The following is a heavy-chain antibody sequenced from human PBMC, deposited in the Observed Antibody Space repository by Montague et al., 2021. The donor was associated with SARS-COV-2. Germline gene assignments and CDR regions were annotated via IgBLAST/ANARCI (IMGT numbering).Heavy chain of an antibody. V-gene: IGHV4-59*12. CDR2: TSHDDYT. Sequence: SETLSLTCTVSGASISSYYWTWIRQPPGTGLEWITYTSHDDYTTYNPTLKSRVTMSIDRSKSLLSLTMTSVTAADTAVYYCARGGAKSGADAFDLWGQGTMVTVSA. J-gene: IGHJ3*01. CDR1: GASISSYY. CDR3: ARGGAKSGADAFDL. D-gene: IGHD1-26*01.